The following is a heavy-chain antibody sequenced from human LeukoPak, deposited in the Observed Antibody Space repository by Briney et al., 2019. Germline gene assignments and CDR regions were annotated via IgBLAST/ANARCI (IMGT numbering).Heavy chain of an antibody. CDR2: ISSSSSYI. Sequence: PGGSLRLSCAASGFTFSSYSMNWVRQAPGKGLEWVSSISSSSSYIYYADSVKSRFTISRDNAKNSLYLQMNSLRAEDTAVYYCARAVVTGTHEFDYWGQGTLVTVSS. J-gene: IGHJ4*02. V-gene: IGHV3-21*01. D-gene: IGHD6-19*01. CDR1: GFTFSSYS. CDR3: ARAVVTGTHEFDY.